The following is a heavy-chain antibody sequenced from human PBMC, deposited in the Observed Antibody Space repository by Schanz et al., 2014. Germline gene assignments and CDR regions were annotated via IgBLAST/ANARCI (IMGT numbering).Heavy chain of an antibody. CDR3: ARGGPAYYFDD. V-gene: IGHV3-48*04. Sequence: EVQLVESGGGLVQPGGSLRLSCSASGFTFSSYSMNWVRQAPGKGLEWVSYISSSSSTRYYADSLKGRLTISRDDAKKSMYLQMNSLRAEDTAVYYCARGGPAYYFDDWGQGTLVTVSS. CDR1: GFTFSSYS. J-gene: IGHJ4*02. CDR2: ISSSSSTR.